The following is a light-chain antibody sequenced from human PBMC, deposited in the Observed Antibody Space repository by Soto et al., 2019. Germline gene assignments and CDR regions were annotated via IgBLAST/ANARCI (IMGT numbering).Light chain of an antibody. V-gene: IGKV3-20*01. CDR2: GAS. CDR3: QQYGSSPRT. J-gene: IGKJ1*01. Sequence: ETVLTQSPGTLSLSPGERATLSCRASQSVSSNYLAWFQQKSGQAPRLPIYGASSRATGIPDRFSGSGSGTDFTLTISRLEPEDFAVYYCQQYGSSPRTFGQGTKVDIK. CDR1: QSVSSNY.